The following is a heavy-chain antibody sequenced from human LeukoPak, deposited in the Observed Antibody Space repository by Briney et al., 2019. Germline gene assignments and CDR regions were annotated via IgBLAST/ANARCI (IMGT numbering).Heavy chain of an antibody. V-gene: IGHV4-4*07. Sequence: SETLSLTCSVSGGPIYSYYWSWIRQPAGKGLEWVGRVYTSGTTTYNPSLQSRVTISLDTSKNEISLRLTSVTAADTAVYYCARDSGEDFVWGTYGQKYYSYHMVVWGKETTVTVSS. J-gene: IGHJ6*03. D-gene: IGHD3-16*01. CDR3: ARDSGEDFVWGTYGQKYYSYHMVV. CDR2: VYTSGTT. CDR1: GGPIYSYY.